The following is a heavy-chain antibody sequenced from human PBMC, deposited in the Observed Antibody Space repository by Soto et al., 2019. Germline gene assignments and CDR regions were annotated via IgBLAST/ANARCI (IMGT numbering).Heavy chain of an antibody. CDR1: GGSISSGGYY. D-gene: IGHD1-20*01. J-gene: IGHJ4*02. V-gene: IGHV4-31*03. CDR2: IYYSGST. Sequence: SETLSITCTVSGGSISSGGYYWSWIRQHPGKGLEWIGYIYYSGSTYYNPSLKSRVTISVDTSKNQFSLKLSSMTAADTAVYYCASYWYGSSGGYIYYRGQGTLVTVSA. CDR3: ASYWYGSSGGYIYY.